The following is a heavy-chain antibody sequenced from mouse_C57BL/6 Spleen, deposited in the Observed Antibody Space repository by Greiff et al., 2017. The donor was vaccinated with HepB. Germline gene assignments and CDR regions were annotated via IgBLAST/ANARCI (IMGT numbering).Heavy chain of an antibody. V-gene: IGHV5-4*01. Sequence: EVQVVESGGGLVKPGGSLKLSCAASGFTFSSYAMSWVRQTPEKRLEWVATISDGGSYTYYPDNVKGRFTISRDNAKNNLYLQMSHLKSEDTAMYYCAREHYDYDEAWFAYWGQGTLVTVSA. D-gene: IGHD2-4*01. CDR2: ISDGGSYT. CDR3: AREHYDYDEAWFAY. CDR1: GFTFSSYA. J-gene: IGHJ3*01.